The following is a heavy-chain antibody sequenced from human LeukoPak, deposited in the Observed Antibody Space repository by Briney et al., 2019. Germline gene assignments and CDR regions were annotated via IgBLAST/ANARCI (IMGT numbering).Heavy chain of an antibody. D-gene: IGHD3-9*01. V-gene: IGHV3-9*01. CDR2: ISWNSGSI. CDR3: ASGAFYDILTGSFLGY. Sequence: GGSLRLSCAASGFTFDDYAMHWVRQAPGKGLEWVSGISWNSGSIGYADSVKGRFTISRDNAKNTLYLQMNSLRAEDTAVYYCASGAFYDILTGSFLGYWGQGTLVTVSS. CDR1: GFTFDDYA. J-gene: IGHJ4*02.